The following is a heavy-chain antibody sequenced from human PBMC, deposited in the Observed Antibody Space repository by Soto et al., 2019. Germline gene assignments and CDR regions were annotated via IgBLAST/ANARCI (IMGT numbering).Heavy chain of an antibody. J-gene: IGHJ5*02. CDR1: GGSFSGYY. CDR3: ARGLFSGYDILTGYWRGNWFDP. D-gene: IGHD3-9*01. V-gene: IGHV4-34*01. CDR2: INHSGST. Sequence: QVQLQQWGAGLLKPSETLSLTCAVYGGSFSGYYWSWIRQPPGKGLEWIGEINHSGSTNYNPSLKSRVTISVDTSKNQFSLKLSSVTAADTAVYYCARGLFSGYDILTGYWRGNWFDPWGQGTLVTVSS.